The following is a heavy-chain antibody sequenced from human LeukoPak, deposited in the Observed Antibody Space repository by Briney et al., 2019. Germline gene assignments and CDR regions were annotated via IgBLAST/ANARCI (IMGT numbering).Heavy chain of an antibody. J-gene: IGHJ6*03. D-gene: IGHD4-11*01. CDR3: ARDRTGQQLISRKEYYYMDV. Sequence: GGSLRLSCAASGFTVSSNYMSWVRQAPGKVLEWVSIIYSGGSTYYADSVKGRFTISRDNSKSTLYLQMNSLRAEDTAVYYCARDRTGQQLISRKEYYYMDVWGKGTTVTISS. V-gene: IGHV3-66*01. CDR1: GFTVSSNY. CDR2: IYSGGST.